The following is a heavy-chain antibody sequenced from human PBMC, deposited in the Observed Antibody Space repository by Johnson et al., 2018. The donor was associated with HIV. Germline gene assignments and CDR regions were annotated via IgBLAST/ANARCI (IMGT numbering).Heavy chain of an antibody. J-gene: IGHJ3*01. CDR3: ARDYNGVFDV. CDR2: VNWNGDST. V-gene: IGHV3-20*04. D-gene: IGHD5-24*01. CDR1: GFTLDDYG. Sequence: VQLVESGGGVVRPGGSLRLSCEASGFTLDDYGMTWVRQAPGKGLEWVSGVNWNGDSTGYADSVKGRFTISRDNSKNTMSLQMNSLRAEDTAIYYCARDYNGVFDVWGQGTLVTVSS.